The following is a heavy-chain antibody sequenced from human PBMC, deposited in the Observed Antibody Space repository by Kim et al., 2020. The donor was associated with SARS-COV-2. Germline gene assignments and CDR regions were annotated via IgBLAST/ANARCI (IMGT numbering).Heavy chain of an antibody. CDR1: GGSFSGYY. CDR3: ARSGSSWYGRGYYFDY. V-gene: IGHV4-34*01. Sequence: SETLSLTCAVYGGSFSGYYWSWIRQPPGKGLEWIGEINHSGSTNYNPSLKSRVTISVDTSKNQFSLKLSSVTAADTAVYYCARSGSSWYGRGYYFDYWGQGTLVTVSS. J-gene: IGHJ4*02. D-gene: IGHD6-13*01. CDR2: INHSGST.